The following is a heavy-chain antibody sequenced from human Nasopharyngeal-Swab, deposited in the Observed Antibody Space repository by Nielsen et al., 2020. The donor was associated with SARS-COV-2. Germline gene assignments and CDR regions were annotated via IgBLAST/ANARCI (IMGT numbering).Heavy chain of an antibody. V-gene: IGHV3-11*04. CDR3: ARDVGIVGATLDN. J-gene: IGHJ4*02. Sequence: GESLKISCAASGFTFSDYYMSWIRQAPGKGLEYISYISGSGGTIYYGDSMKGRFTISRDNAKNSLYLQMNSLRAEDTAVYYCARDVGIVGATLDNWGQGTLVTVSS. D-gene: IGHD1-26*01. CDR2: ISGSGGTI. CDR1: GFTFSDYY.